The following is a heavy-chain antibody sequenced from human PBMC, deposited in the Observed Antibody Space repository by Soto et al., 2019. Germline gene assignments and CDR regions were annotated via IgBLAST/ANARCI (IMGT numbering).Heavy chain of an antibody. CDR2: ISGSGGST. Sequence: WGSLRLSCAASGFTFSSDAMSWFRQAPGKGLEWVSAISGSGGSTYYADSVKGRFTISRDNSKNTLYLQMNSLRAEDTAVYYCAKDLTIAVASENFDSWGKGTMVT. V-gene: IGHV3-23*01. J-gene: IGHJ3*02. CDR3: AKDLTIAVASENFDS. D-gene: IGHD6-19*01. CDR1: GFTFSSDA.